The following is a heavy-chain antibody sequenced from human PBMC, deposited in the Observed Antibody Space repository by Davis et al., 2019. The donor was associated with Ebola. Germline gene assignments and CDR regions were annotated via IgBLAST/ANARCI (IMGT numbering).Heavy chain of an antibody. CDR3: ESPFGY. CDR1: GFIFSSHA. CDR2: ISGSGGTT. J-gene: IGHJ4*02. V-gene: IGHV3-23*01. Sequence: PGGSLRLSCAASGFIFSSHAMTWVRQAPGRGLEWVSAISGSGGTTFYADSVKGRLTISRDNSKNTLYLQMNSLRAEDTAVYYCESPFGYWGQGTLVTVSS.